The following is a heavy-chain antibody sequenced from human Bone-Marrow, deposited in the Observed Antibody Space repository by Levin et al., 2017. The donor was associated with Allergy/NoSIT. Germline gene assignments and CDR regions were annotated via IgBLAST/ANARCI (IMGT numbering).Heavy chain of an antibody. CDR2: IYSGGSI. J-gene: IGHJ4*02. V-gene: IGHV3-53*01. CDR3: ARARDGYNLYY. CDR1: GFTVSSNY. Sequence: GESLKISCAASGFTVSSNYMSWVRQAPGKGLEWVSVIYSGGSIYYADSVKGRFTMSRDNSKNTLYLQMNSLRAEDTAVYYCARARDGYNLYYWGQGTLVTVSS. D-gene: IGHD5-24*01.